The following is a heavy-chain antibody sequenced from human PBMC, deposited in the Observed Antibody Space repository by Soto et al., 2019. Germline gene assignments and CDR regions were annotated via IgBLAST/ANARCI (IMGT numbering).Heavy chain of an antibody. J-gene: IGHJ6*03. CDR2: INSDGSST. CDR3: ARGNSLRGVVYYYYYMDV. D-gene: IGHD3-10*01. CDR1: GFTFSSYW. V-gene: IGHV3-74*01. Sequence: GGSLRLSCAASGFTFSSYWMHWVRQAPGKGLVWVSRINSDGSSTSYADSVKGRFTISRDNAKNTLYLQMNSLRAEDTAVYYCARGNSLRGVVYYYYYMDVWGKGTTVTVSS.